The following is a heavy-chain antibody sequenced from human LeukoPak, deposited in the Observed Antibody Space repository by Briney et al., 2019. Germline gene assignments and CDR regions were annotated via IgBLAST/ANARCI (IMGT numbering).Heavy chain of an antibody. D-gene: IGHD5-12*01. CDR2: IYYSGST. J-gene: IGHJ3*02. Sequence: SETLSLTCTVSGGSISSYYWSWIRQPPGKGLEWIGYIYYSGSTNYNPSLKSRVTISVDTSKNQFSLKLSSVTAADTAVYYCARGGIEWLRQDAFDIWGQGTMVTVSS. CDR1: GGSISSYY. V-gene: IGHV4-59*01. CDR3: ARGGIEWLRQDAFDI.